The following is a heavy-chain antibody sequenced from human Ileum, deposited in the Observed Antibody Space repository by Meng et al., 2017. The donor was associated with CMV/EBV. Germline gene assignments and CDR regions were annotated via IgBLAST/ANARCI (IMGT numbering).Heavy chain of an antibody. Sequence: SGGTFSSNSISWVRQAPGQGLEWMGRIIPILDVTNYSQKFQGRVTITADKATGTAYMELTSLRSEDTAVYYCAKDQADDYNYPPLDYWGQGTLVTVSS. CDR3: AKDQADDYNYPPLDY. J-gene: IGHJ4*02. CDR1: GGTFSSNS. CDR2: IIPILDVT. D-gene: IGHD5-24*01. V-gene: IGHV1-69*04.